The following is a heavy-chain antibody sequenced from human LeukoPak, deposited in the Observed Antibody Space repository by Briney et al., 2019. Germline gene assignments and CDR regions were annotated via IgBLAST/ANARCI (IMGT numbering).Heavy chain of an antibody. V-gene: IGHV3-7*02. J-gene: IGHJ4*02. D-gene: IGHD4-23*01. CDR2: IKQDGNEK. Sequence: RGSLRLSCAASGFTFNSYWMTWVRQAPGKGLEWVALIKQDGNEKYSIDSLKGRFTLSTDNGKNSLYLQMYRLRAEDTAVYYCASAISFPGVTPGDIWGQGTLVTVSS. CDR3: ASAISFPGVTPGDI. CDR1: GFTFNSYW.